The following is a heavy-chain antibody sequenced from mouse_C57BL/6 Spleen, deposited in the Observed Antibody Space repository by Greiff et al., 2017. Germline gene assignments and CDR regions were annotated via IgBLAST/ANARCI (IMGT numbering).Heavy chain of an antibody. V-gene: IGHV5-12*01. CDR3: ARQSSSLYYYAMDY. CDR1: GFTFSDYY. Sequence: EVKLMESGGGLVQPGGSLKLSCAASGFTFSDYYMYWVRQTPEKRLEWVAYISNGGGSTYYPDTVKGRFTISRDNAKNTLYLQMSRLKSEDTAMYYCARQSSSLYYYAMDYWGQGTAVTVSS. J-gene: IGHJ4*01. CDR2: ISNGGGST. D-gene: IGHD1-1*01.